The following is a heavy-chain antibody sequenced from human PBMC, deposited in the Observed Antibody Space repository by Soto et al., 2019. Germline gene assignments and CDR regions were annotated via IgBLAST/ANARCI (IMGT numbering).Heavy chain of an antibody. V-gene: IGHV1-18*01. CDR3: ARGGSGSYRMFAY. D-gene: IGHD1-26*01. J-gene: IGHJ4*02. CDR1: GFTFNTYV. CDR2: ISVHHGDT. Sequence: QVQLVQSGAEVKKPGASVTVSCQASGFTFNTYVITWVRQAPGQGLEWLGWISVHHGDTNYAQKVQGRVTMTTDTSTSTAYMELRSLRSDDTAVYYCARGGSGSYRMFAYWGQGTLVTVSS.